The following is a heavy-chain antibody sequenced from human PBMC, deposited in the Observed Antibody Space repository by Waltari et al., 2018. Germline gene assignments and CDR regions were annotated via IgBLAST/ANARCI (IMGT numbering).Heavy chain of an antibody. J-gene: IGHJ1*01. Sequence: EVQLVPSGAEVNKPGESLKISCKGSGYSFTSYWIGWVRQMPGQGLEWMGSIYPGDSDTRYSPSFQGQVTISADKSIITAYLQWSSLNASDTAMYYCARFSVPTPPPHGYFQHWGQGTLVTVSS. V-gene: IGHV5-51*01. CDR3: ARFSVPTPPPHGYFQH. CDR1: GYSFTSYW. CDR2: IYPGDSDT.